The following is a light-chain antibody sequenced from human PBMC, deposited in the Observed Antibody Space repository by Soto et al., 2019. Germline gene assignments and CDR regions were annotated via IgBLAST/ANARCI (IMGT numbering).Light chain of an antibody. J-gene: IGLJ1*01. V-gene: IGLV2-14*01. Sequence: TQRASVSGSPGQSITISCTGTSSDVGGYNYVSWYQQHPGRAPKLMIYEVSNRPSGVSTRFSGSKSGNTASLTISGLQAEDEADYYCISYTSSSTRVFGTGTKVTVL. CDR2: EVS. CDR3: ISYTSSSTRV. CDR1: SSDVGGYNY.